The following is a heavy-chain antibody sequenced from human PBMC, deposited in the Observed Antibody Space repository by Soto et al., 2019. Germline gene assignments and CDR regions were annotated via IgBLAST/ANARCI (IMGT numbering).Heavy chain of an antibody. Sequence: SGGSLRLSCAASGFTLNRYSMNWVRQAPGKGLEWVSSISSTTNYIYYGDSMKGRFTISRDNAKNSLYLEMNSLRAEDTAVYYCARESEDLTSNFDYWGQGTLVTVSS. CDR1: GFTLNRYS. J-gene: IGHJ4*02. CDR2: ISSTTNYI. V-gene: IGHV3-21*06. CDR3: ARESEDLTSNFDY.